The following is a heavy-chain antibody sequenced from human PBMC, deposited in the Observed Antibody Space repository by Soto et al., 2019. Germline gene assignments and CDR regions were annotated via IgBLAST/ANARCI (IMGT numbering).Heavy chain of an antibody. D-gene: IGHD1-20*01. CDR2: MNPNSGNT. J-gene: IGHJ4*02. CDR3: ARGHNWNDPYYFDY. Sequence: GASVKVSCKASGYTFTSYDINWVRQATGQGLEWMGWMNPNSGNTGYAQKFQGRVTMTRNTSISTAHMELSSLRSEDTAVYYCARGHNWNDPYYFDYWGQGTLITVSS. V-gene: IGHV1-8*01. CDR1: GYTFTSYD.